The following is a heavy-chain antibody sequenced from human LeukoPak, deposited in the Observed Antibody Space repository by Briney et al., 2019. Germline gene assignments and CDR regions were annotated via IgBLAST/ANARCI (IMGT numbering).Heavy chain of an antibody. Sequence: SETLSLTCTVSGGSISSYYWSWIRQPPGKGLEWIGYIYYSGSTNYNPSLKSRVTISVDTSKNQFSLKLSSVTAADTAVYYCARRRAWFGELGAFDIWGQGTMVTVSS. CDR1: GGSISSYY. J-gene: IGHJ3*02. CDR2: IYYSGST. CDR3: ARRRAWFGELGAFDI. V-gene: IGHV4-59*08. D-gene: IGHD3-10*01.